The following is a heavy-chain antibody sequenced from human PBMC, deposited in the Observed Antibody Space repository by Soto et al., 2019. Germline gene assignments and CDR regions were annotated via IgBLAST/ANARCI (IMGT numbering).Heavy chain of an antibody. D-gene: IGHD3-9*01. Sequence: QLQESGPGLATPSETLSLTCTVSGAYIMDSTYYWGWVRQAAGKGLEWIGSVDYSAITSYNPSLKRPLSISVDSSETHFSLTLSSVNAADTAVYYCVSHRVSYMLTGAFDPWGQGVRVTVSS. CDR1: GAYIMDSTYY. V-gene: IGHV4-39*02. CDR2: VDYSAIT. J-gene: IGHJ5*02. CDR3: VSHRVSYMLTGAFDP.